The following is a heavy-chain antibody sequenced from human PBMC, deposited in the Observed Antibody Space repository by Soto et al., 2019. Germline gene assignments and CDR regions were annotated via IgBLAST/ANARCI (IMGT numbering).Heavy chain of an antibody. D-gene: IGHD2-2*01. CDR2: IYYSGST. Sequence: SETLSLTCTVSGGSISSYYWSWIRQPPGKGLEWIGYIYYSGSTNYNPSLKSRVTISVDTSKNQFSLKLSSVTAADTAVYYCARRGPLGYCSSTSCRDQVPYYYYGMDVWGQGTTVTVSS. J-gene: IGHJ6*02. CDR1: GGSISSYY. CDR3: ARRGPLGYCSSTSCRDQVPYYYYGMDV. V-gene: IGHV4-59*08.